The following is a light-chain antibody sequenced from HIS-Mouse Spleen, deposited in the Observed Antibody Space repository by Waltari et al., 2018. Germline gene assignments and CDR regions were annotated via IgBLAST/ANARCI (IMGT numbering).Light chain of an antibody. CDR1: SSDVGSYNR. CDR2: VVS. CDR3: SSYTSSSTV. Sequence: QSALTQPPSVSGSPGQSVTISCTGTSSDVGSYNRVSWYQQPPGTAPKLMIYVVSTRPSGVPARFSGSKSGNTASLTISGLQAEDEADYYCSSYTSSSTVFGTGTKVTVL. J-gene: IGLJ1*01. V-gene: IGLV2-18*02.